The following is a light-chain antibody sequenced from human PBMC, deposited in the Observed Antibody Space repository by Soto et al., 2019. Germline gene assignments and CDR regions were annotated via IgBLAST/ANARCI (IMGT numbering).Light chain of an antibody. CDR1: SSDVGATDY. Sequence: QSALTQPPSASGSPGQSVAIACTGTSSDVGATDYVSWYQQHSGKAPKLLLYEVNKRPSGVPDRFSGSKSGNTASLTVSAIQADDEADYYCISHAGASNVLGTGTKVTVL. CDR2: EVN. CDR3: ISHAGASNV. J-gene: IGLJ1*01. V-gene: IGLV2-8*01.